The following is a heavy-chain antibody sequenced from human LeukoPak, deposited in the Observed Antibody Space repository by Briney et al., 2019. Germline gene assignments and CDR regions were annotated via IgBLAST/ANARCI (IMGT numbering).Heavy chain of an antibody. CDR2: IYPGDSDT. D-gene: IGHD3-10*01. CDR3: ARSHPGTMLRGYGMVV. Sequence: GESLKISCKGSGYSFATYWIGWVRQMPGKGLELMGIIYPGDSDTRYSPSFQGQITISADKSTSTAYLQWSSLKVSDTATYYCARSHPGTMLRGYGMVVWGQGTTVTVSS. J-gene: IGHJ6*02. CDR1: GYSFATYW. V-gene: IGHV5-51*01.